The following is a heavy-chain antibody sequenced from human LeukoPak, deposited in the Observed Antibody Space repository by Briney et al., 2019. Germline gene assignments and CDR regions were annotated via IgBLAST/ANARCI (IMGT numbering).Heavy chain of an antibody. D-gene: IGHD5-24*01. CDR2: INPNSGVT. Sequence: ASVKVSCKASGYTFTGYYMHWVRQAPGQGLEWMGWINPNSGVTNFTQKFRGRVTMTRDTSISTAYMELGRLRSDDTAVYYCARVGNGYSFGGWYFDYWGQGTLVTVSS. CDR1: GYTFTGYY. J-gene: IGHJ4*02. V-gene: IGHV1-2*02. CDR3: ARVGNGYSFGGWYFDY.